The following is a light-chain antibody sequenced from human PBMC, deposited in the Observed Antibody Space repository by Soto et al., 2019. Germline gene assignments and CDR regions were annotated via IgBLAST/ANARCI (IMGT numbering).Light chain of an antibody. CDR3: SSYTITSTYV. V-gene: IGLV1-40*01. J-gene: IGLJ1*01. CDR2: GST. Sequence: QSVLTQPPSLSGAPGQRVTISCTGSSSDIGAGSEVHWYQQLPGTAPKLLIFGSTNRPSGVPDRFSGSKSATSASLAITGLQAEDEADYYCSSYTITSTYVFGTGTKVTVL. CDR1: SSDIGAGSE.